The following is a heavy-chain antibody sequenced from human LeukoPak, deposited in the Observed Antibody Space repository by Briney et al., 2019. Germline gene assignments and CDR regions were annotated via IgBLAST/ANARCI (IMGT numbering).Heavy chain of an antibody. V-gene: IGHV3-30-3*01. CDR1: GFTFSSYA. Sequence: PGGSLRLSCAASGFTFSSYAMHWVRQAPGKGLEWVAVISYDGSNKYYADSVKGRLTISRDNSKNTLYLQMNSLRAEDTAVYYCAKERVYSYGRRYYFDYWGQGTLVTVSS. D-gene: IGHD5-18*01. CDR3: AKERVYSYGRRYYFDY. CDR2: ISYDGSNK. J-gene: IGHJ4*02.